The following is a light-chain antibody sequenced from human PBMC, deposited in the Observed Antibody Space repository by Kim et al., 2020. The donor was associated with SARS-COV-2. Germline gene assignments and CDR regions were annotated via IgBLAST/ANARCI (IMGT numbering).Light chain of an antibody. CDR3: SSSAGSNNLV. V-gene: IGLV2-8*01. Sequence: QSALTQPPSASGSPGQSVTISCSGISSEVGDYTYVSWYQQHPGKAPTLIIFEVKYRPSGVPDRFSGSKSGNTASLTVSGLQAEDEADYYCSSSAGSNNLVFGGGTQLTVL. CDR1: SSEVGDYTY. J-gene: IGLJ3*02. CDR2: EVK.